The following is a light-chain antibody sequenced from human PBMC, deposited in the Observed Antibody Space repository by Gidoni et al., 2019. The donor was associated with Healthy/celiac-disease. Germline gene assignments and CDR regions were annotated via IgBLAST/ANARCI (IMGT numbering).Light chain of an antibody. CDR1: QSISSY. CDR3: QQSYSTPRLT. V-gene: IGKV1-39*01. J-gene: IGKJ4*01. Sequence: DIQMIQSSSSLSASVGDRVTITCRASQSISSYLNWYQQKPGKAPKLLIYAASSLQSGVPSRFSGSGSGTDFTLTISSLQPEDFATYYCQQSYSTPRLTFGGGTKVEIK. CDR2: AAS.